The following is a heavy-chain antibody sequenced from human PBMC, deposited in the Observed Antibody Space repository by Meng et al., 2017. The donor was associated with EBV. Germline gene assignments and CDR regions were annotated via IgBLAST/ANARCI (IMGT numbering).Heavy chain of an antibody. J-gene: IGHJ4*02. V-gene: IGHV4-61*08. CDR3: AKSRSSTPGIVDD. Sequence: QVQLQESGPCLGQPLETLSLICIVSGVSVNSGAYHWGWIRQSPGKGLEWIGYIYDTGITIYNPSLKNRVTISLETSKNQLSLKVNSVTTADTAVYYCAKSRSSTPGIVDDWGQGTLVTVSS. CDR1: GVSVNSGAYH. CDR2: IYDTGIT. D-gene: IGHD2/OR15-2a*01.